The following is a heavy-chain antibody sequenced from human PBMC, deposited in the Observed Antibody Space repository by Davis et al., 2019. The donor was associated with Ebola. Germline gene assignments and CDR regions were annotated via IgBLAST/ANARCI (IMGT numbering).Heavy chain of an antibody. J-gene: IGHJ5*02. CDR2: INHSGST. CDR3: ARGSREPSWGYSRIWFDP. V-gene: IGHV4-34*01. Sequence: SETLSLTCTVSGGSISSYHWSWIRQPPGKGLEWIGEINHSGSTNYNPSLKSRVTISVDTSKNQFSLKLSSVTAADTAVYYCARGSREPSWGYSRIWFDPWGQGTLVTVSS. D-gene: IGHD6-13*01. CDR1: GGSISSYH.